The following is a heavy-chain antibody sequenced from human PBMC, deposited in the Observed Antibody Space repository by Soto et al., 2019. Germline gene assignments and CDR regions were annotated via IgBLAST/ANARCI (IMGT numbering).Heavy chain of an antibody. CDR1: GGTFSTYT. CDR3: ARSQDSSGYWNNCFDP. D-gene: IGHD3-22*01. Sequence: QVQLVQSGTEVKKPGSSVKVSCKASGGTFSTYTMTWVRQAPGQGLEWMGGIIPLFGTANYAQKFQGRVTITADESTSTVYMELSSLRSEYTAVYYCARSQDSSGYWNNCFDPWGQGTLVTVSS. J-gene: IGHJ5*02. V-gene: IGHV1-69*01. CDR2: IIPLFGTA.